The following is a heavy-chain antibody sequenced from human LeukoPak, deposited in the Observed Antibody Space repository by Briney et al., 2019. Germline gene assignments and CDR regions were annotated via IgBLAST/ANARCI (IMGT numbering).Heavy chain of an antibody. J-gene: IGHJ4*02. CDR3: AREYSYGFDY. CDR1: GGSISRYY. V-gene: IGHV4-59*01. CDR2: IYHSGST. Sequence: SETLSLTCTVSGGSISRYYWSWIRQPPGKGLEWIGYIYHSGSTNYNPSLKSRVTISVDTSKNQFSLKLSSVTAADTAVYYCAREYSYGFDYWGQGTLVTVSS. D-gene: IGHD5-18*01.